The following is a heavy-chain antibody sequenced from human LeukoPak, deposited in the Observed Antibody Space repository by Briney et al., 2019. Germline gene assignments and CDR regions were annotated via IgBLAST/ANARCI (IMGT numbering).Heavy chain of an antibody. V-gene: IGHV1-3*01. CDR2: INAGNGNT. J-gene: IGHJ5*02. D-gene: IGHD2-15*01. Sequence: ASVKVSCKASGYTFTSYAMHGVRQAPGQRLEWMGWINAGNGNTKYSQKFQGRVTITRDTSASTAYMELSSLRSEDTAVYYCARDRMVVAATTYWFDPWGQGTLVTVSS. CDR1: GYTFTSYA. CDR3: ARDRMVVAATTYWFDP.